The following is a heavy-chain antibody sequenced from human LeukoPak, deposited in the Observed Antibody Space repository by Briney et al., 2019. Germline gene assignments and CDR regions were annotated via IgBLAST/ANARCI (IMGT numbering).Heavy chain of an antibody. CDR3: AREGWGFSYGY. CDR2: INSDGRIT. Sequence: GGSLRLSCAASGFTFSSYWMHWVRQGPGKGLVWVSRINSDGRITNYADSVKGRFTISRDNAKNTLYLQMNSLRAEDTAVYYCAREGWGFSYGYWGQGALVTVSS. J-gene: IGHJ4*02. V-gene: IGHV3-74*01. CDR1: GFTFSSYW. D-gene: IGHD5-18*01.